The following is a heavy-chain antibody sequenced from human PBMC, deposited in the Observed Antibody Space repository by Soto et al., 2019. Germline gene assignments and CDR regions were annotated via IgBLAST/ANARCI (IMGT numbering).Heavy chain of an antibody. D-gene: IGHD2-21*02. CDR2: IIPLFGTA. Sequence: QVQLVQSGAEVKKPGSSVKISCRASGGTFSSNTINWVRQAAGQGLEWMGGIIPLFGTANYAEKFQGRITITADKSTKTEYMELRSLRSDDTAVYYWVIKAACGGDCYAFDSWCQGNRVSVSS. CDR3: VIKAACGGDCYAFDS. CDR1: GGTFSSNT. V-gene: IGHV1-69*06. J-gene: IGHJ4*02.